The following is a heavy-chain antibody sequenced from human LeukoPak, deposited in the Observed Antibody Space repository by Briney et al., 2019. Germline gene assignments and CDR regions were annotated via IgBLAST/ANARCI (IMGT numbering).Heavy chain of an antibody. CDR1: GFTVITND. D-gene: IGHD3-22*01. CDR2: ISSSSSYI. CDR3: ARGRAYDSSGYYDHYFDY. Sequence: GGSLRLSCAASGFTVITNDMTWVRQAPGKGLEWVSSISSSSSYIYYADSVKGRFTISRDNAKNSLYLQMNSLRAEDTAVYYCARGRAYDSSGYYDHYFDYWDQGTLVTVSS. J-gene: IGHJ4*02. V-gene: IGHV3-21*01.